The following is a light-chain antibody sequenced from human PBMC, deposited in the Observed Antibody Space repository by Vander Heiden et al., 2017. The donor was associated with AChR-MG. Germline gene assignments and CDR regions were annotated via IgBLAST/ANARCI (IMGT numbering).Light chain of an antibody. J-gene: IGKJ1*01. V-gene: IGKV1-5*03. CDR3: LPAFRYPWP. CDR1: QSISSW. Sequence: DIQMTQSPSTLSASVGDRVTITCRASQSISSWLAWYQQKPGKAPKLLIYTASCFDRGVPSRFRGRGSGTAFTLPIRRLQPASFAPSYCLPAFRYPWPFGPGTTV. CDR2: TAS.